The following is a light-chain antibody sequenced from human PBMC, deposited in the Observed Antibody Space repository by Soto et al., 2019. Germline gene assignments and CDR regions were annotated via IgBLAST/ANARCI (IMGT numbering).Light chain of an antibody. J-gene: IGLJ3*02. CDR3: AAWDDSLNGVV. CDR2: GNY. Sequence: QSVLTQAPSASGTPGQGVTISCSGSNSNIGSNSVNWYQQVPRTAPKLLIFGNYQRPSGVPDRFSGSKSGTSASLAISGLQSEDEADYYCAAWDDSLNGVVFGGGTKLTVL. CDR1: NSNIGSNS. V-gene: IGLV1-44*01.